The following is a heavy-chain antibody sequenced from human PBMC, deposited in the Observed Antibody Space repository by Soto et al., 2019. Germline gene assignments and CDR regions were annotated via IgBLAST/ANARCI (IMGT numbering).Heavy chain of an antibody. J-gene: IGHJ6*02. Sequence: SETLSLTCTVSGGTISSYYWTLMRQPPGKGLEWIGYIYYSGSTYYNPSLKSRVTISVDTSKNQFSLRLNSVTAADTAVYYCARRTVTTIVYYGLDVWGQGNTVPVYS. V-gene: IGHV4-59*01. D-gene: IGHD4-17*01. CDR2: IYYSGST. CDR1: GGTISSYY. CDR3: ARRTVTTIVYYGLDV.